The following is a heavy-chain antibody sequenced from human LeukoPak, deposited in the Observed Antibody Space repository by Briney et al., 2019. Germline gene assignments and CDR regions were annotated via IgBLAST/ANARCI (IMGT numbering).Heavy chain of an antibody. CDR1: GYTLTELS. CDR2: ISAYYVNS. V-gene: IGHV1-18*01. Sequence: ASVKVSCKVSGYTLTELSMHWVRQAPGQGLEWMGWISAYYVNSNAAQKFQGRVTMTTDTSTNTSYLELRSLRADDTAVYYCARDHGTSSADLVDYWGQGTLVTVSS. J-gene: IGHJ4*02. CDR3: ARDHGTSSADLVDY. D-gene: IGHD6-6*01.